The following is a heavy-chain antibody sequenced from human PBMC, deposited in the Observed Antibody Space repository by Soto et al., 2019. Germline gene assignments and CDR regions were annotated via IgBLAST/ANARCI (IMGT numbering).Heavy chain of an antibody. V-gene: IGHV4-39*02. D-gene: IGHD6-19*01. CDR1: GGPISSSSYY. J-gene: IGHJ4*02. CDR2: IYYSGST. CDR3: AREGSIAVAVGKLDY. Sequence: QLQLQESGPGLVKPSETLSLTCTVSGGPISSSSYYWGWIRQPPGKGLEWIGSIYYSGSTYYNPSLKSRVTISVDTSKNQFSLKLSSVTAADTAVYYCAREGSIAVAVGKLDYWGQGTLVTVSS.